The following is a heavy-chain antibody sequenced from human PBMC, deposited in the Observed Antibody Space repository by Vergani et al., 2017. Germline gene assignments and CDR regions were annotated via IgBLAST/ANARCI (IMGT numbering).Heavy chain of an antibody. Sequence: QVQLQESCPGLVKPSQTLSLTCTVSGGSISSGSYYWSWIRQPAGKGLEWIGRIYTSWSTNYNPSLKSRVTMSVDTSKNQFSLKLSTVTAADTAVYYCAGGTGVEKQSAAYNWFDPWGQGTLVTVSS. J-gene: IGHJ5*02. CDR2: IYTSWST. V-gene: IGHV4-61*02. CDR3: AGGTGVEKQSAAYNWFDP. CDR1: GGSISSGSYY. D-gene: IGHD5-24*01.